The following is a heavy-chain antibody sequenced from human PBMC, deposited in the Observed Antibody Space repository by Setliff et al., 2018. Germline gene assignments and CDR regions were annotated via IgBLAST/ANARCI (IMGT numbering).Heavy chain of an antibody. Sequence: LSLTCAASGFAFSTYAMHWVRQAPGKGLEWVAIIWYDGTNKYYADSVKGRFTISRDNSKNTLYLQMNSLRPEDTAVYYCTKRALYDGSAVWAFDIWGQGTMVTVSS. CDR3: TKRALYDGSAVWAFDI. CDR1: GFAFSTYA. CDR2: IWYDGTNK. D-gene: IGHD3-22*01. J-gene: IGHJ3*02. V-gene: IGHV3-30*02.